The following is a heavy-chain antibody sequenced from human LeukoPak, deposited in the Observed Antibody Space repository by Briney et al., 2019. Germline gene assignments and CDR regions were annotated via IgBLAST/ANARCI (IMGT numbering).Heavy chain of an antibody. CDR2: IYYSGST. CDR3: VRDPKSAVAADWFDP. D-gene: IGHD6-19*01. Sequence: SETLSLTCTVSGGSISSGDYYWSWIRQPPGKGLEWIGSIYYSGSTYYNPSLKSRVTISVDTSKNQFSLKLSSVTAADTAVYYCVRDPKSAVAADWFDPWGQGTLVTVSS. V-gene: IGHV4-39*02. J-gene: IGHJ5*02. CDR1: GGSISSGDYY.